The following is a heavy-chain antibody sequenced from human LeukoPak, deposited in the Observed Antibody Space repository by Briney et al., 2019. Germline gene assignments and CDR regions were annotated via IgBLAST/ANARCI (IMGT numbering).Heavy chain of an antibody. V-gene: IGHV4-39*01. Sequence: SETLSLTCTVVGGAINSRNQYWGWIRQSPGKGLEWIGSIYYSGSVNDNPSLQSRVTISVDTSRNQFSLKLTSMTVADTAVYFCARRVATSGNFFDYWGSGTLVTVS. J-gene: IGHJ4*02. CDR2: IYYSGSV. CDR1: GGAINSRNQY. D-gene: IGHD3-3*01. CDR3: ARRVATSGNFFDY.